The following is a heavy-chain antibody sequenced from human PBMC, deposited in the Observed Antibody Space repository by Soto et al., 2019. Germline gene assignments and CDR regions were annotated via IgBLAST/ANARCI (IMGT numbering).Heavy chain of an antibody. CDR3: ARSLGWYAIDY. D-gene: IGHD6-19*01. CDR2: MSHIGSV. J-gene: IGHJ4*02. V-gene: IGHV4-4*02. CDR1: GVSIGSNYY. Sequence: QVLLQESGPGLVQPSGTLSLSCVVSGVSIGSNYYWGWVRQPPGKGLEWLGDMSHIGSVNYNPSLKIRVTISMDKSQNRFSLKLNSVTAADTAVYYCARSLGWYAIDYWGQGTLVIVSS.